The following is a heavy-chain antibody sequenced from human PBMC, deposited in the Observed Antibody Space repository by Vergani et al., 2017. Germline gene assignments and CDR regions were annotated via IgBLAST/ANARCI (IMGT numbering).Heavy chain of an antibody. D-gene: IGHD6-19*01. J-gene: IGHJ3*02. CDR1: GGSISSYY. CDR3: ARDMGIAVAGTGAFDI. V-gene: IGHV4-59*01. CDR2: IYYSGST. Sequence: QVQLQESGPGLVKPSETLSLTCTVSGGSISSYYWSWIRQPPGKGLEWIGYIYYSGSTYYNPSLKSRVTISVDTSKNQFSLKLSSVTAADTAVYYCARDMGIAVAGTGAFDIWGQGTMVTVSS.